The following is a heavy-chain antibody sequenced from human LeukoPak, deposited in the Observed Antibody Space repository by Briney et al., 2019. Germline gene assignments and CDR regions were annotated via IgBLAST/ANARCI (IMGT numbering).Heavy chain of an antibody. CDR1: GFTFSSYW. Sequence: PGGSLRLSCAASGFTFSSYWMNWVRQAPGKGPEWVANIKQDGSEKYYVDSVKGRFTISRDNAKTSLSLQMNNLRAEDTAVYYCGRALVRSSGNYYFDHWGQGTLVTVSS. CDR3: GRALVRSSGNYYFDH. V-gene: IGHV3-7*02. CDR2: IKQDGSEK. D-gene: IGHD3-10*01. J-gene: IGHJ4*01.